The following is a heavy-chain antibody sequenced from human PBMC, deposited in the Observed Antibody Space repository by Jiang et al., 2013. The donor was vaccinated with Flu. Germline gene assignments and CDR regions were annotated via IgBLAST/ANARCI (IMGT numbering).Heavy chain of an antibody. J-gene: IGHJ2*01. V-gene: IGHV4-39*01. D-gene: IGHD7-27*01. CDR1: GGSISSSSHY. CDR2: IYYSGST. Sequence: LLKPSETLSLTCTVSGGSISSSSHYWGWIRQPPGKGLEWIGSIYYSGSTYYNPSLKSRVTISVDTSKNQFSLKLSSVTAADTAVYYCARHRVTGYWYFDLWGRGTLVTVSS. CDR3: ARHRVTGYWYFDL.